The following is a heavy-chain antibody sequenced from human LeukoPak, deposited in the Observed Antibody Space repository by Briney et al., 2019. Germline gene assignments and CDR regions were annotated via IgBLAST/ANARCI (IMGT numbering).Heavy chain of an antibody. CDR2: ISPSGNEI. CDR1: GFSFSSFD. V-gene: IGHV3-30*01. J-gene: IGHJ4*02. D-gene: IGHD5-24*01. Sequence: GGPLRLSCAASGFSFSSFDLLWVRQAPGKGLEWLAAISPSGNEIYYADSVKGRFTISRDNSNNTLYLQMNSLRPEDTAAYYCARVEMPIIAVFDDWGQGTLVTVSS. CDR3: ARVEMPIIAVFDD.